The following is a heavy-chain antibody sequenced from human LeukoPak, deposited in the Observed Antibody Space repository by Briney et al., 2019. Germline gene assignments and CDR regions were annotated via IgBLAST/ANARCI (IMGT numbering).Heavy chain of an antibody. CDR2: IRYDGKNI. CDR3: ASGSTVLSEVDY. V-gene: IGHV3-30*02. CDR1: GFTFSTYG. D-gene: IGHD4-17*01. J-gene: IGHJ4*02. Sequence: GGSLRLSCAASGFTFSTYGMHWVRQAPGTGLEWVAFIRYDGKNIYYADSVKGRFTISRDNSKNTLYLQMNSLRSDDTAVYYCASGSTVLSEVDYWGQGTLVTVSS.